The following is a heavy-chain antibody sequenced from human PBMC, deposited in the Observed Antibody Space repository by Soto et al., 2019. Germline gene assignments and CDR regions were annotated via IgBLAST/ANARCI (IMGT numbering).Heavy chain of an antibody. V-gene: IGHV4-34*01. CDR3: ARGLGITMVRRAGRWFDP. CDR1: GGSVSGYY. CDR2: INHSGST. Sequence: SETLSLTCAVYGGSVSGYYWSWIRQPPGKGLEWIGEINHSGSTNYNPSVKSRVTISVDTSKNQFSLKLSSVTAADTAVYYCARGLGITMVRRAGRWFDPWGQGTLVT. J-gene: IGHJ5*02. D-gene: IGHD3-10*01.